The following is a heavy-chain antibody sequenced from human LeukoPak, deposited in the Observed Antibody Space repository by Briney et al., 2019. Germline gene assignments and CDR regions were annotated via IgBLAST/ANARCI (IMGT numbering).Heavy chain of an antibody. D-gene: IGHD1-26*01. CDR2: IKQDGSEK. CDR1: GFTFSSYW. Sequence: GGSLRLSCVVSGFTFSSYWMSWVRQAPGKGLEWVANIKQDGSEKYYVDSVKGRFTMSRDDAKNSLYLQMNSLRAEDTAVYYCARVQWELRGVGSYFEYWGQGALVTVSS. J-gene: IGHJ4*02. V-gene: IGHV3-7*01. CDR3: ARVQWELRGVGSYFEY.